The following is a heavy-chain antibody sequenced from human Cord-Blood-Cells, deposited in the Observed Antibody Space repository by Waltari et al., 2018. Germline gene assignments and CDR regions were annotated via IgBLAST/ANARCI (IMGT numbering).Heavy chain of an antibody. CDR2: IWYDGSNK. CDR3: ASTYPIVV. CDR1: GFPCSSYG. V-gene: IGHV3-33*01. D-gene: IGHD3-16*02. J-gene: IGHJ3*01. Sequence: QVQLVESGGGVVQPGRSLRLSCAASGFPCSSYGMHWVRQAPGKGLDWVAVIWYDGSNKYYADSVKGRFTISRDNSKNTLYLQMNSLRAEDTAVYYCASTYPIVVWGQGTMVTVSS.